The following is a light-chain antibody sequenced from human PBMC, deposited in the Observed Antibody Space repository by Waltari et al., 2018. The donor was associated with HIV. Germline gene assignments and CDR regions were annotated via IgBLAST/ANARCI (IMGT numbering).Light chain of an antibody. J-gene: IGLJ2*01. CDR2: LKSDGSH. Sequence: QLVLTQSPSASASLGASVKLTCTLSSGHSSYAIAWHQQQPEKGPRYVRKLKSDGSHSGGDRIPGRFYGSSSGAERYLTSSSLQSEDEADYYCQTWGTGIRGVVFGGGTKLTVL. CDR3: QTWGTGIRGVV. CDR1: SGHSSYA. V-gene: IGLV4-69*01.